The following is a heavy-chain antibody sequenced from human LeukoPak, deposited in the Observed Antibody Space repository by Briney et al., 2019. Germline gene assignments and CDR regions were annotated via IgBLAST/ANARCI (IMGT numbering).Heavy chain of an antibody. V-gene: IGHV4-39*01. CDR1: GGSISSRRHY. J-gene: IGHJ4*02. CDR2: IFYSGST. CDR3: ARLDNSGYYTIDS. D-gene: IGHD3-22*01. Sequence: SETLSLTCTVSGGSISSRRHYWGWIRQPPGKGLEWIGIIFYSGSTYYNPSLKSRVTVSVDTSKNQFSLKLSSVTAADTAVYYCARLDNSGYYTIDSWGQGTLVTVPS.